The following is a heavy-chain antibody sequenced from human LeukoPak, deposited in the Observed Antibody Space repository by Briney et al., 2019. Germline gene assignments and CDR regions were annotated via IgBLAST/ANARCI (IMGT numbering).Heavy chain of an antibody. J-gene: IGHJ6*03. CDR1: GGSISSGSYY. V-gene: IGHV4-61*02. D-gene: IGHD3-10*01. CDR2: IYTSGST. Sequence: SETLSLTCTVSGGSISSGSYYWSWIRQPAGKGLEWIGRIYTSGSTNYNPSLKSRVTISVDTSKNQFSLKLSSVTAADTAVYYCARHVVVRTSTIWFSPVYYYYYYMDVWGKGTTVTISS. CDR3: ARHVVVRTSTIWFSPVYYYYYYMDV.